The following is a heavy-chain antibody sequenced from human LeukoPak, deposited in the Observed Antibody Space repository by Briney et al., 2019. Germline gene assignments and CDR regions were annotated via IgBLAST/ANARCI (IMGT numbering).Heavy chain of an antibody. J-gene: IGHJ4*02. V-gene: IGHV3-23*01. Sequence: PGGSLRLSCAASGFTFSSYAMSWVRQAPGKGLEWVSAISGSGGSTSYADSVKGRFTISRDNSKNTLYLQMNSLRAEDTAVYYCAKDNRPGIAAAGTGYWGQGTLDTVSS. CDR1: GFTFSSYA. CDR3: AKDNRPGIAAAGTGY. D-gene: IGHD6-13*01. CDR2: ISGSGGST.